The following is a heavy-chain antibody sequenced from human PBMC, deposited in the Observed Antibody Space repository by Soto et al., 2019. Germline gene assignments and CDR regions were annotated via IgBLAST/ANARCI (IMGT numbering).Heavy chain of an antibody. J-gene: IGHJ6*03. CDR3: AGTTSHHWPYMDV. CDR1: GDSVSGYRAA. D-gene: IGHD1-1*01. V-gene: IGHV6-1*01. CDR2: TYYRSRWYN. Sequence: SQTLSLTCALSGDSVSGYRAAWNCVRLTPSRGLEWLARTYYRSRWYNDYAVSVRSRITVNADTSKNQFSLQLTSVTPEDTAIYFCAGTTSHHWPYMDVWGRGTTVTVSS.